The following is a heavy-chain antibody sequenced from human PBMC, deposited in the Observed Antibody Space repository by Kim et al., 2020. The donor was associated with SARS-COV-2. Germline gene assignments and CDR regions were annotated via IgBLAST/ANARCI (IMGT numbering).Heavy chain of an antibody. J-gene: IGHJ1*01. CDR2: ISYDGNND. D-gene: IGHD3-22*01. Sequence: GGSLRLSCAASGFTFSTYTMHWVRQAPGKGLEWVAVISYDGNNDYYADSVKGRFTISRDNSKNTLYLQMNSLRAEDTAVYYCARADPSHFYDSSGYRYF. V-gene: IGHV3-30*04. CDR3: ARADPSHFYDSSGYRYF. CDR1: GFTFSTYT.